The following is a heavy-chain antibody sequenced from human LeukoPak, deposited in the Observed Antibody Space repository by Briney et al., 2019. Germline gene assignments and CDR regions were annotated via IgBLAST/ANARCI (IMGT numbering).Heavy chain of an antibody. CDR2: IKSKTDGGTT. J-gene: IGHJ4*02. CDR1: GFTFSDYY. V-gene: IGHV3-15*01. Sequence: AGGSLRLSCAASGFTFSDYYMAWIRQAPGKGLEWVGRIKSKTDGGTTDYAAPVKGRFTISREDSKNTLYLQMNSLKTEDTAVYYCTTDVVAVAAPFDYWGQGTLVTVSS. D-gene: IGHD6-19*01. CDR3: TTDVVAVAAPFDY.